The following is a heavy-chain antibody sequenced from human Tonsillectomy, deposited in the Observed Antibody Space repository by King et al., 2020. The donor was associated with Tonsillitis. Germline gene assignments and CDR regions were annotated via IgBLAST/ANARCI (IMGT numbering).Heavy chain of an antibody. J-gene: IGHJ4*02. CDR3: AKQMLPTPEN. CDR2: ISESGTTQ. V-gene: IGHV3-23*04. CDR1: GFTFDGYA. D-gene: IGHD1-14*01. Sequence: VQLVESGGGLEQPGGSLRLSCTASGFTFDGYAMNWVRQGPGKGLEWVSSISESGTTQHYADSVKGRFTISRDNSKNTLYLQMNSLRVEDTAVYYCAKQMLPTPENWGQGTLVTVSS.